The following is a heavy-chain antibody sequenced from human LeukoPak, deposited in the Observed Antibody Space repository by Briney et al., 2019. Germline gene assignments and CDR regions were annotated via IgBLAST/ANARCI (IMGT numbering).Heavy chain of an antibody. Sequence: SVKVSCKASGGTFSSYAISWVRQAPGQGLEWMGGIIPMFGTANYAQKFQGRVTITADESTSTAYMELSSLRSEDTAVYYCARAVIGVVMRYYYYYMDVWGKGTTVTVSS. V-gene: IGHV1-69*13. CDR2: IIPMFGTA. CDR3: ARAVIGVVMRYYYYYMDV. D-gene: IGHD3-3*01. J-gene: IGHJ6*03. CDR1: GGTFSSYA.